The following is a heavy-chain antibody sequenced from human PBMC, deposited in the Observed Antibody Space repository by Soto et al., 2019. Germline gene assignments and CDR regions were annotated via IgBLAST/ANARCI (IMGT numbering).Heavy chain of an antibody. Sequence: GGSLRLSCAASGFTFSSYSMNWVRQAPGKGLEWVSSISSSSSYIYYADSVKGRFTISRDNAKNSLYLQMNSLRAEDTAVYYCARDRGSGWTLTLLNYFDYWGQGTLVTVSP. D-gene: IGHD6-19*01. CDR1: GFTFSSYS. V-gene: IGHV3-21*01. CDR3: ARDRGSGWTLTLLNYFDY. J-gene: IGHJ4*02. CDR2: ISSSSSYI.